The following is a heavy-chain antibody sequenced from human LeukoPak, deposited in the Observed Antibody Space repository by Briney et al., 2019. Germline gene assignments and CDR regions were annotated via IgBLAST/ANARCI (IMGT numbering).Heavy chain of an antibody. CDR1: GFTFNRNA. J-gene: IGHJ4*02. D-gene: IGHD6-19*01. Sequence: GGSLRLSCAASGFTFNRNAISWVRQAPGKGLEWVSTIGGSGDKTFYADSVKGRFTISRDDSKNMVHLQMNSLTGEDTALYYCVRRGDASSGWGDHDFWGQGALVTVSS. CDR2: IGGSGDKT. V-gene: IGHV3-23*01. CDR3: VRRGDASSGWGDHDF.